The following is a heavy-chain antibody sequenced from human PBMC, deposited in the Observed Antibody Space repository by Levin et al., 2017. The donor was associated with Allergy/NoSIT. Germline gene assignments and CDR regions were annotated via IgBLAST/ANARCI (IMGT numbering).Heavy chain of an antibody. J-gene: IGHJ4*02. CDR3: VRSPPSRQKLAYSDHATMGAIDY. D-gene: IGHD5-12*01. Sequence: SETLSLTCTVSGGSISSSSTSYWGWIRQPPGKGLEWIGTIYYSGSTYYNPSLKSRVTISIDMSKNQFSLKLSSVTAADTAVYYCVRSPPSRQKLAYSDHATMGAIDYWGQGTLVTASS. CDR2: IYYSGST. CDR1: GGSISSSSTSY. V-gene: IGHV4-39*01.